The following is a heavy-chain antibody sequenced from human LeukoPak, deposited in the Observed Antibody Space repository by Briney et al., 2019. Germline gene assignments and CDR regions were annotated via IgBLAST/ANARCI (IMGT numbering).Heavy chain of an antibody. V-gene: IGHV1-69*05. J-gene: IGHJ5*02. Sequence: SVKVSCKASGGTFSSYAISWVRQAPGQGLEWMGGIIPIFGTANYAQKFQGRVTITTDESTSTAYIELSSLRSEDTAVYYCARGGCSSTSCYVFWFDPWGQGTLVTVSS. CDR2: IIPIFGTA. CDR1: GGTFSSYA. CDR3: ARGGCSSTSCYVFWFDP. D-gene: IGHD2-2*01.